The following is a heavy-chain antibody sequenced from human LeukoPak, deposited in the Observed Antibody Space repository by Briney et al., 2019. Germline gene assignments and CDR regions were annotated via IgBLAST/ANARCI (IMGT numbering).Heavy chain of an antibody. Sequence: GGSLRLSCAASGFTFSSYAMSWVRQAPGKGLEWVSAISGSGGSTYYAGSVKGRFTISRDNSKNTLYLQMNSLRAEDTAIYYCGKGKAVVGAAGPDYWGQGTLVSVSS. V-gene: IGHV3-23*01. J-gene: IGHJ4*02. CDR1: GFTFSSYA. CDR3: GKGKAVVGAAGPDY. CDR2: ISGSGGST. D-gene: IGHD2-15*01.